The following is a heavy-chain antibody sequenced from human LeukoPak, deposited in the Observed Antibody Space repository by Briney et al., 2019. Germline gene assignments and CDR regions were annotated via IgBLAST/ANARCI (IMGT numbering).Heavy chain of an antibody. CDR1: GFTFSGSA. CDR2: IRSKANSYAT. J-gene: IGHJ6*02. Sequence: GGSLRLSCAASGFTFSGSAMHWVRQASGKGLEWVGRIRSKANSYATAYAASVKGRFTISRDDSKNTAYLQMNSLRTEDTAVYYCTRRITGSSSGGYYYGMDVWGQGTTVTVSS. CDR3: TRRITGSSSGGYYYGMDV. D-gene: IGHD1-26*01. V-gene: IGHV3-73*01.